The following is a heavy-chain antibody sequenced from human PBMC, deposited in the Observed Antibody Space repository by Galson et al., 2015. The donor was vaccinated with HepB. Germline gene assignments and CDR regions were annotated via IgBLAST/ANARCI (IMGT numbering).Heavy chain of an antibody. D-gene: IGHD3-3*01. J-gene: IGHJ6*03. CDR2: INPSGGST. CDR1: GYTFTSYY. CDR3: ARELVGVLEANYDFWSGPYYYYMDV. Sequence: SVKVSCKASGYTFTSYYMHWVRQAPGQGLEWMGIINPSGGSTSYAQKFQGRVTMTRDTSTSTVYMELSSLRSEDTAVYYCARELVGVLEANYDFWSGPYYYYMDVWGKGTTVTVSS. V-gene: IGHV1-46*01.